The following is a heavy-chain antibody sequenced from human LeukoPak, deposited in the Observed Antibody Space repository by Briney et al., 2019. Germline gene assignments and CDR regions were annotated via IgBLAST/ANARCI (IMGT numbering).Heavy chain of an antibody. V-gene: IGHV3-30*02. J-gene: IGHJ6*04. D-gene: IGHD3-10*02. Sequence: GGSLRLSCTTSRVTLSNYGMHWVRQAPRKGLEWVAFVRHDGSKIYYGDSVKGRFTISRDNSKNSLYLQMNSLRAEDTAVYYCAELGITMIGGVWGKGTTVTISS. CDR1: RVTLSNYG. CDR3: AELGITMIGGV. CDR2: VRHDGSKI.